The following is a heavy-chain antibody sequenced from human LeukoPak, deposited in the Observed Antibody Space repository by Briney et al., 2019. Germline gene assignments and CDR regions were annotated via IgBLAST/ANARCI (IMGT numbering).Heavy chain of an antibody. V-gene: IGHV4-34*01. Sequence: PSETLSLTCAVYGGPFSGYYWSWIRQPPGKGLEWIGEINHSGSTNYNPSPKSRVPISVDTSKQQFSLELSSVTAADTAVYYCARGEYSSSWSHPPPLDYWGQGTLVTVSS. CDR1: GGPFSGYY. D-gene: IGHD6-13*01. J-gene: IGHJ4*02. CDR3: ARGEYSSSWSHPPPLDY. CDR2: INHSGST.